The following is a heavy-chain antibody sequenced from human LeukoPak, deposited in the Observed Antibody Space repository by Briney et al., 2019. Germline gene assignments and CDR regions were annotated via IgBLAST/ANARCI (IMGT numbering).Heavy chain of an antibody. D-gene: IGHD1-26*01. J-gene: IGHJ4*02. V-gene: IGHV3-33*01. CDR2: IWYDGSNK. CDR1: GFTFSSYG. CDR3: ARAPTSYYYFDY. Sequence: GGSLRLSCAASGFTFSSYGMHWVRQAPGKGLEWVAVIWYDGSNKYYADSVKGRFTISRDNSKNTKYLQMNSLRAEDTAVYYCARAPTSYYYFDYWGQGALVTVSS.